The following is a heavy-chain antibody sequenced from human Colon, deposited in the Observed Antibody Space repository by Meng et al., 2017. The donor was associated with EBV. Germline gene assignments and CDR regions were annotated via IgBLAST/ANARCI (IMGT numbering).Heavy chain of an antibody. CDR2: MNQSGST. Sequence: QVQLQQWGAGLLKPSETLSLTCAVYGGPSSNFYRSWIRQPPGKGLEWIGEMNQSGSTNYNPSLKSRVTISVDASKNQFSLKLSSVTAADTAVYYCARAWGYCSSGSCRTGWGQGTLVTVSS. J-gene: IGHJ4*02. V-gene: IGHV4-34*01. D-gene: IGHD2-15*01. CDR1: GGPSSNFY. CDR3: ARAWGYCSSGSCRTG.